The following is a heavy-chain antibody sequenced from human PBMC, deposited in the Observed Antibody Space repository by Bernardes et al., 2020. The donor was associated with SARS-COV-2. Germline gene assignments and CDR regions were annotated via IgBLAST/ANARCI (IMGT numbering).Heavy chain of an antibody. D-gene: IGHD3-10*01. CDR3: ARGGAYYGSGSYSEGGEFDP. CDR1: GYTFTSYG. V-gene: IGHV1-18*01. J-gene: IGHJ5*02. CDR2: ISAYNGNT. Sequence: ASVKVSCKASGYTFTSYGISWARQAPGQGLEWMGWISAYNGNTNYAQKLQGRVTMTTDTSTSTAYMELRSLRSDDTAVYYCARGGAYYGSGSYSEGGEFDPWGQGTLVTVSS.